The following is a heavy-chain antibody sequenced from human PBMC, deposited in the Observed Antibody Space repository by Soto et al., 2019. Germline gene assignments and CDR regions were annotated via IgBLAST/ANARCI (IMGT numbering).Heavy chain of an antibody. V-gene: IGHV4-39*07. CDR1: GGSISSGGYS. J-gene: IGHJ4*02. CDR3: ARDEITGLFDY. Sequence: SETLSLTCTVSGGSISSGGYSWTWIRQPPGTGLEWIGEINHSGSTNYNPSLKSRVTISVDTSKNQFSLKLTSVTAADTAVYYCARDEITGLFDYWGQGTLVTVSS. CDR2: INHSGST. D-gene: IGHD2-8*02.